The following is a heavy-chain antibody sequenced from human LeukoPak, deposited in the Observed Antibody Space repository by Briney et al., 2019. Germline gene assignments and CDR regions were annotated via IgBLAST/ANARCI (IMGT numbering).Heavy chain of an antibody. CDR3: ARVVAVAGTALFGY. D-gene: IGHD6-19*01. J-gene: IGHJ4*02. CDR1: GYTFTSYG. CDR2: ISAYNGNT. V-gene: IGHV1-18*01. Sequence: GASVKVSCKASGYTFTSYGISWVRQAPGQGLEWMGWISAYNGNTNYAQKLQGRVTMTTDTSTSTAYMELRSLRSDDTAVYYCARVVAVAGTALFGYWGQGTLVTVSS.